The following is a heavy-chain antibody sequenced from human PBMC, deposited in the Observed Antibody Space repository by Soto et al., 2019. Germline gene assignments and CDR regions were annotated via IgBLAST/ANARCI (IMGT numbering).Heavy chain of an antibody. CDR1: GFTFSTYG. CDR2: IWYEGLNI. CDR3: ARAGPYCGSVCYPGAFDI. Sequence: QVQLVESGGGVVQPGTSLRLSCAASGFTFSTYGMHWVRQTPGKGLEWVAIIWYEGLNIYYADSVKGRFTISRDDSKNTVYLEMNSLRPGDTAVYYCARAGPYCGSVCYPGAFDIWGHGTVVTVSS. J-gene: IGHJ3*02. V-gene: IGHV3-33*01. D-gene: IGHD2-21*02.